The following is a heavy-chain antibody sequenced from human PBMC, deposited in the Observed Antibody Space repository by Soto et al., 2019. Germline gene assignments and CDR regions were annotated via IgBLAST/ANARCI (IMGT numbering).Heavy chain of an antibody. CDR2: ISYGGSNK. V-gene: IGHV3-30-3*01. D-gene: IGHD3-10*01. Sequence: QVQLVESGGGVVQPGRSLRLSCAASGFTFSSYAMHWVRQAPGKGLEWVAVISYGGSNKYYAESVKGRFTIARDNSKNTLYLQMNRLIAEDTAAYYCARDRLWGRDMVRGAFDLWGRGTLVTVSS. J-gene: IGHJ2*01. CDR3: ARDRLWGRDMVRGAFDL. CDR1: GFTFSSYA.